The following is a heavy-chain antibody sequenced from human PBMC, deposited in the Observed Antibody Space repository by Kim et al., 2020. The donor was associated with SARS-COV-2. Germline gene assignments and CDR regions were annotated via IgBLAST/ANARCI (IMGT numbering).Heavy chain of an antibody. J-gene: IGHJ3*02. CDR3: ARHESREDDAFDI. CDR1: GGSISSSSYY. CDR2: IYYSGST. V-gene: IGHV4-39*01. Sequence: SETLSLTCTVSGGSISSSSYYWGWIRQPPGKGLEWIGSIYYSGSTYYNPSLKSRVTISVDTSKNQFSLKLSSVTAADTAVYYCARHESREDDAFDIWGQGTMVTVSS.